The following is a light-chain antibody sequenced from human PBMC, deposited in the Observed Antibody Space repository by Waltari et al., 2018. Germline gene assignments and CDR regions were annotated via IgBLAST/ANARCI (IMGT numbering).Light chain of an antibody. CDR3: GTWDSTLSAVV. CDR1: SSNIGSNS. CDR2: DNN. J-gene: IGLJ3*02. V-gene: IGLV1-51*01. Sequence: QSMLTQPPSVSAAPGQKVTISCSGRSSNIGSNSVYWYHQLPGTAPKVLIYDNNKRPSGIPDRFSGSKSATSATLGITGLQTGDEADYYCGTWDSTLSAVVFGGGTKLTVL.